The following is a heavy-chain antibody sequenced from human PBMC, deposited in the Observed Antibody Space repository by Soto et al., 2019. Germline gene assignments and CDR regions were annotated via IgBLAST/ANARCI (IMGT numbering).Heavy chain of an antibody. D-gene: IGHD2-8*01. V-gene: IGHV4-39*01. CDR1: GGSVSDSNYY. J-gene: IGHJ4*02. CDR2: VYYRGRS. Sequence: LFLTCTVSGGSVSDSNYYWGWIRQSPGKGLEWIGSVYYRGRSYSKSSVKSRVTISVDTSKNQFSLNLNSVTASDTAVYFCVSQRTSVLTQAYFDYWGPGALVTVSS. CDR3: VSQRTSVLTQAYFDY.